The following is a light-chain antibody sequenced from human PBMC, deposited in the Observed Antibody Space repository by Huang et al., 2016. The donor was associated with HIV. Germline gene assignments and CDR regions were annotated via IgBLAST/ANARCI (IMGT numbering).Light chain of an antibody. J-gene: IGKJ1*01. CDR2: GAS. CDR3: QQYYHWPQT. V-gene: IGKV3-15*01. CDR1: QSINSN. Sequence: EIVLTQSPATLFVSPGERATLSCRASQSINSNLAWYQQKYGQAPRLLISGASTRASGIPARFSGSGSRTEFTLTISSLQSEDFAVYYCQQYYHWPQTFGQGTKVEIK.